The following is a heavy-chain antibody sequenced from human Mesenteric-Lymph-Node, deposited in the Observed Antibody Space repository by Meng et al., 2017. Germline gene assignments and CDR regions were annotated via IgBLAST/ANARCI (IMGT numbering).Heavy chain of an antibody. J-gene: IGHJ4*02. V-gene: IGHV1-69*08. CDR2: IIPILGIA. Sequence: VQPVQSGAGVKKPGSSVKVSCKASGGTFSSYTISWVRQAPGQGLEWMGRIIPILGIANYAQKFQGRVTITADKSTSTAYMELSSLRSEDTAVYYCARDLERWLGGGIDYWGQGTLVTVSS. CDR1: GGTFSSYT. D-gene: IGHD6-19*01. CDR3: ARDLERWLGGGIDY.